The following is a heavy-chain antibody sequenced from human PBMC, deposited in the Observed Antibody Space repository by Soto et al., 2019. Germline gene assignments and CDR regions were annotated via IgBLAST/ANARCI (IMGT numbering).Heavy chain of an antibody. V-gene: IGHV1-69*13. J-gene: IGHJ5*02. Sequence: ASVKVSCKASGGTFSSYAISWVRQAPGQGLEWMGGIIPIFGTANYAQKFQGRVTITADESTSTAYMELSSLRSEDTAVYYCARGEISVVVPAALQIGVDWFDPWGQGTLVTVSS. D-gene: IGHD2-2*01. CDR3: ARGEISVVVPAALQIGVDWFDP. CDR2: IIPIFGTA. CDR1: GGTFSSYA.